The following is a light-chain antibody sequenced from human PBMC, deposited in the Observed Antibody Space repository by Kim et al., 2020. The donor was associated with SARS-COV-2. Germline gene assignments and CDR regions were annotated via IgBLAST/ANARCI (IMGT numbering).Light chain of an antibody. J-gene: IGLJ3*02. CDR1: SGSVSTSYY. V-gene: IGLV8-61*01. Sequence: QTVVTQEPSFSVSPGGTVTLTCGLSSGSVSTSYYPSWYQQTPGQAPRTLIYSTNTRSSGVPDRFSGSILGNKAALTITGAQADDESDYYCVLYTGSGIRVFGGGTQLTVL. CDR2: STN. CDR3: VLYTGSGIRV.